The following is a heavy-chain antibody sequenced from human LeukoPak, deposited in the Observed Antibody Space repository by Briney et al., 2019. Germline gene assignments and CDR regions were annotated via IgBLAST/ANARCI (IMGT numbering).Heavy chain of an antibody. CDR2: ISTDNGDT. V-gene: IGHV1-18*01. D-gene: IGHD3-3*01. J-gene: IGHJ4*02. Sequence: VSVKVSCKPSGYSFTTYGIGWVRQAPGQGLEWMGLISTDNGDTNYAPNFQGRVAMTTDTSTSTAYMELRSLRSDDTAVYYCARFWSGYLPDYWGQGTLVTVSS. CDR1: GYSFTTYG. CDR3: ARFWSGYLPDY.